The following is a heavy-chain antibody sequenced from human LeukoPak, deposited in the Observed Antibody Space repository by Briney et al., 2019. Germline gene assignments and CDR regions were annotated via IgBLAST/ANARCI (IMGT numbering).Heavy chain of an antibody. CDR3: PRAPPGGQLGRVPFFDY. Sequence: SETLSLICAFSVHPDSLLYSLGTTSRQPPGKGLEWIGYIYDSGSTSYNPSLKGRVTIAVDTSTNQFSLRLSSVTAADTAVYYCPRAPPGGQLGRVPFFDYWGQGTLVTVSS. CDR1: VHPDSLLYSL. D-gene: IGHD6-13*01. J-gene: IGHJ4*02. V-gene: IGHV4-61*01. CDR2: IYDSGST.